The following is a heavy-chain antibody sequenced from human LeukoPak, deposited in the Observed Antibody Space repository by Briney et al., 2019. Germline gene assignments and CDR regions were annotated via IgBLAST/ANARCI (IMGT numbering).Heavy chain of an antibody. V-gene: IGHV1-18*01. CDR1: GYTFTNYG. CDR2: ISTYSGHT. CDR3: TRDSRIAVAGTGSFDS. J-gene: IGHJ5*01. D-gene: IGHD6-13*01. Sequence: ASVKVSCKASGYTFTNYGISWVRQAPGQGLEWMGWISTYSGHTDYAQKIQGRVTMTTDSSTTTAYMELRSLRSDDTAMYYCTRDSRIAVAGTGSFDSSGQGTLVTVSS.